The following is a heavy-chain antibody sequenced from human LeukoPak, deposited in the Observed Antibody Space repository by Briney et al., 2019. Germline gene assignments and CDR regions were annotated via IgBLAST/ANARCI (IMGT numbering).Heavy chain of an antibody. D-gene: IGHD5-18*01. Sequence: GGSLRLSCASSTFTVSSNDMSWVRQAPGKGLEWGSILYSVGNTYYADSVKGRFTITRDNSKHTLYLQMNSLRVADTAVYYCARVFFFKPEKGYEMDVWGQGTTVTVSS. CDR1: TFTVSSND. V-gene: IGHV3-66*01. CDR3: ARVFFFKPEKGYEMDV. J-gene: IGHJ6*02. CDR2: LYSVGNT.